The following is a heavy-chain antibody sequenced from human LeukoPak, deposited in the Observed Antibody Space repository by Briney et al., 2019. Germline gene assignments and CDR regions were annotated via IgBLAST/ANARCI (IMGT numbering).Heavy chain of an antibody. D-gene: IGHD6-19*01. CDR1: GDSVSSNSVA. CDR2: RYYRSKWYN. Sequence: SQTLSVTCAISGDSVSSNSVAWNWIRQSPSRGLEWLGRRYYRSKWYNDYAVSVKSRITINPDTSKNQFSLQLNSVTPEDTAVYYCARDSSVAGRPNKIDYWGQGTLVTVSS. V-gene: IGHV6-1*01. J-gene: IGHJ4*02. CDR3: ARDSSVAGRPNKIDY.